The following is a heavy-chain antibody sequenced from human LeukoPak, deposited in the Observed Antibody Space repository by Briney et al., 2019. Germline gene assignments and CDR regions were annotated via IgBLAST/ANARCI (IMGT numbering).Heavy chain of an antibody. V-gene: IGHV5-51*01. J-gene: IGHJ4*02. Sequence: GESLKISCKGSGYSFTSYWIGWVRQMPGKGLEWMGIIYPGDSDTRYSPSFQGQVTISADKSISTAYLQWSSLKASDTAMYYCLLATMVRGVISRIDYWGQGTLVTVSS. CDR1: GYSFTSYW. CDR2: IYPGDSDT. CDR3: LLATMVRGVISRIDY. D-gene: IGHD3-10*01.